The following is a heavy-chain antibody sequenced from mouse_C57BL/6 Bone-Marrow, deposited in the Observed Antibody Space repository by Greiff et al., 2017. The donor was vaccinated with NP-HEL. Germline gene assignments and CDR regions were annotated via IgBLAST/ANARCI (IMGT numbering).Heavy chain of an antibody. D-gene: IGHD1-1*01. CDR2: ISSGGSYT. J-gene: IGHJ4*01. Sequence: EVQRVESGGDLVKPGGSLKLSCAASGFTFSSYGMSWVRQTPDKRLEWVATISSGGSYTYYPDSVKGRFTISRDNAKNTLYLQMSSLKSEDTAMYYCASQYYGWGVDYYAMDYWGQGTSVTVSS. CDR1: GFTFSSYG. V-gene: IGHV5-6*01. CDR3: ASQYYGWGVDYYAMDY.